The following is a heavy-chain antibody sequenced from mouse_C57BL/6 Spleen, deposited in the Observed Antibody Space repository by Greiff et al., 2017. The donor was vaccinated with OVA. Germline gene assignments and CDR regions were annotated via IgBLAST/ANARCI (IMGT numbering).Heavy chain of an antibody. CDR3: ARGNRGYAMDY. Sequence: EVQGVESGPGMVKPSQSLSLTCTVTGYSITSGYDWHWIRHFPGNKLEWMGYISYSGSTNYNPSLKSRISITHDTSKNHFFLKLNSVTTEDTATYYCARGNRGYAMDYWGQGTSVTVSS. CDR1: GYSITSGYD. V-gene: IGHV3-1*01. J-gene: IGHJ4*01. CDR2: ISYSGST.